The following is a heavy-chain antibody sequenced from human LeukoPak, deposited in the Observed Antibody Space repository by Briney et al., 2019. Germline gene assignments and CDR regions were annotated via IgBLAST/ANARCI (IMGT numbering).Heavy chain of an antibody. J-gene: IGHJ6*03. CDR2: INHSGST. Sequence: PSETLSLTCAVYGGSFGGYYWSWIRQPPGKGLEWIGEINHSGSTNYNPSLKSRVTISVDTSKNQFSLKLSSVTAADTAVYYCARGARWAYYYMDVWGKGTTVTVSS. CDR1: GGSFGGYY. CDR3: ARGARWAYYYMDV. D-gene: IGHD4-23*01. V-gene: IGHV4-34*01.